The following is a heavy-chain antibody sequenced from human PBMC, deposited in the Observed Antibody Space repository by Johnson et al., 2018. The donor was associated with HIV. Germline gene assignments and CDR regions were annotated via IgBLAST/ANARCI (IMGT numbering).Heavy chain of an antibody. Sequence: VQLVESGGGVVQPGRSLRLSCAASGFTFSSYWMSWVRQAPGKGLEWVANIKQHGSEKDYVDSVKGRFTISRDNAKNSLFLQMNSLRAEDTAVYFCAREEGSDILTRGDAFDIWGQGTMVTVSS. V-gene: IGHV3-7*01. J-gene: IGHJ3*02. CDR3: AREEGSDILTRGDAFDI. CDR2: IKQHGSEK. D-gene: IGHD3-9*01. CDR1: GFTFSSYW.